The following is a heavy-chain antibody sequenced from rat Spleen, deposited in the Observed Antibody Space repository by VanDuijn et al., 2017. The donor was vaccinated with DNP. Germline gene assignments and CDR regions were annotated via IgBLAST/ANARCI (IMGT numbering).Heavy chain of an antibody. CDR3: TRDGGGRYYHGYFDY. J-gene: IGHJ2*01. CDR2: MQYNGDT. D-gene: IGHD1-12*02. CDR1: GFSLTAYS. Sequence: QVQLTESGPGLVQPSETLSLTCTVSGFSLTAYSVYWVRQPSGKGLEWMGKMQYNGDTSYNSALKSRLSISRDTSKNQVILKMNSLQSDDTGTYYCTRDGGGRYYHGYFDYWGQGVMVTVSS. V-gene: IGHV2-8*01.